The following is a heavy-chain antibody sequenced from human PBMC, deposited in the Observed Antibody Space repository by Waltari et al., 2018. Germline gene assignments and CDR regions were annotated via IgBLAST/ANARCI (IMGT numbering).Heavy chain of an antibody. V-gene: IGHV1-69*13. CDR3: ATRIPSDHSGSFYYYGMDV. Sequence: QLVQSGAEVKKPGSSVIVSCKASGGTFNSFALSWVRQAPGQGLEWRGGIIPRFNTTTYARKFQGRLTVTADESTSTAYMELNSLRSEDSALYYCATRIPSDHSGSFYYYGMDVWGQGTTVTVSS. CDR2: IIPRFNTT. D-gene: IGHD6-6*01. CDR1: GGTFNSFA. J-gene: IGHJ6*02.